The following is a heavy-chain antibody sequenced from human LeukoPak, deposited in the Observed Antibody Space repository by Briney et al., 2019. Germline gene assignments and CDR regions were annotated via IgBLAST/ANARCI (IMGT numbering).Heavy chain of an antibody. V-gene: IGHV2-5*02. CDR1: GLSLTTTGVG. D-gene: IGHD1-26*01. CDR3: AHRPAGGSLSHFDY. Sequence: SGPTLVNPTQTLTLTCTFSGLSLTTTGVGVGWIRQPPGKALEWLAFIGWDDDKRYSPSLKTRLTISKDTSKNQVVLTMTNMDTVDTATYYCAHRPAGGSLSHFDYWGQGTLVTVSS. CDR2: IGWDDDK. J-gene: IGHJ4*02.